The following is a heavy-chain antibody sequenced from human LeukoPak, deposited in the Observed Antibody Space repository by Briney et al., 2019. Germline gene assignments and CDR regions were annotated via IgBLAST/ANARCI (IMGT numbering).Heavy chain of an antibody. J-gene: IGHJ4*02. CDR1: GFTFRSYE. Sequence: GGSLRLSCAASGFTFRSYEMNWVRQAPGKGLEWVANIKEDGSEQYYADSLKGRFTISRDNVKNSLYLHINSLRAEDTAVYYCARDSFETDIDYWGQGTLVTVSS. D-gene: IGHD1-14*01. V-gene: IGHV3-7*01. CDR2: IKEDGSEQ. CDR3: ARDSFETDIDY.